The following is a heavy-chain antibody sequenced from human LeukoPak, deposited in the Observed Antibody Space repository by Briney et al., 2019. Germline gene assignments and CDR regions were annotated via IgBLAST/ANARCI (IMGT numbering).Heavy chain of an antibody. D-gene: IGHD5-12*01. Sequence: SETLSLTCTVSGGSISSHYWSWIRQPPGKGLEWIGYIYYIVSTNYNPPLKSRVTISVDTSKNQFSLKLSSVTAADTAVYYCAGGPLATGWGQGTLVTVSS. CDR2: IYYIVST. CDR3: AGGPLATG. V-gene: IGHV4-59*11. J-gene: IGHJ4*02. CDR1: GGSISSHY.